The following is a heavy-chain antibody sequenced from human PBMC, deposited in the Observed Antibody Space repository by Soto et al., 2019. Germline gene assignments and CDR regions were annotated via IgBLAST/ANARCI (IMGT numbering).Heavy chain of an antibody. CDR3: AREESVGSSWYGFAH. CDR2: IYSGGST. CDR1: GFTVSSNY. V-gene: IGHV3-66*01. J-gene: IGHJ4*02. D-gene: IGHD6-13*01. Sequence: GGSLRLSCAASGFTVSSNYMSWVRQAPGKGLEWVSVIYSGGSTYYADPVKGRFTISRDNSKNTLYLQMNSLRAEDTAVYYCAREESVGSSWYGFAHWGQGTLVTVSS.